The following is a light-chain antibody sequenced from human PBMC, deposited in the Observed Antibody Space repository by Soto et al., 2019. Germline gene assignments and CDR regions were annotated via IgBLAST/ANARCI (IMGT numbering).Light chain of an antibody. Sequence: QSVLTQPASVSGSPGQSITISCTGTSSDVGGYNYVSWYQQHPGKAPKLMIYDVSNRPSGVSNRFSGSKSGNTASLTISGXXAEDEADYYCSSYTSSSTPVVFGGGTKVTVL. J-gene: IGLJ2*01. CDR1: SSDVGGYNY. CDR2: DVS. V-gene: IGLV2-14*01. CDR3: SSYTSSSTPVV.